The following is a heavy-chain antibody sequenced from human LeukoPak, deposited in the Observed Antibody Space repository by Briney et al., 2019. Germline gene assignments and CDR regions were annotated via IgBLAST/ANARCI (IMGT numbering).Heavy chain of an antibody. CDR3: ARDPDTYWYFDV. CDR1: GFTFSDYY. J-gene: IGHJ2*01. CDR2: ISSSGSTI. Sequence: GGSPRLSCAASGFTFSDYYMSWIRQAPGKGLEWVSYISSSGSTIYYADSVKGRFTISRDNAKNSLFLQMNSLRAEDTAVYYCARDPDTYWYFDVWGRGTLVTVSS. V-gene: IGHV3-11*04.